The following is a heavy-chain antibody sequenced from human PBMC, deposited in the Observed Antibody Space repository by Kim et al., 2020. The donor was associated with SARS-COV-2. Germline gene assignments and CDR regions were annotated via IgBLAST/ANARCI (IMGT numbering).Heavy chain of an antibody. CDR3: ARGSSGYSSGWYVTGVGNYSYGMGV. CDR1: GFTFSSYS. J-gene: IGHJ6*01. D-gene: IGHD6-19*01. CDR2: ISSSSSYI. V-gene: IGHV3-21*01. Sequence: GGSLRLSCAASGFTFSSYSMNWVRQAPGKGLEWVSSISSSSSYIYYADSVKGRFTISRDNAKNSLDLQMNSLRAEDTAVYYCARGSSGYSSGWYVTGVGNYSYGMGVWGPGTTVSVS.